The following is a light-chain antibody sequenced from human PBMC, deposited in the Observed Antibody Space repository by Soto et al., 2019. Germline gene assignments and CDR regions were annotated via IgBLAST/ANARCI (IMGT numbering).Light chain of an antibody. J-gene: IGLJ1*01. CDR2: KDT. CDR3: QSADSSGAFYV. CDR1: ALPKQS. V-gene: IGLV3-25*02. Sequence: ELTQPTSVSVSPGQTARIPCSGDALPKQSAYWYQQKPGQAPVLVIYKDTERPSGIPERFSGSSSGTTVTLTISGVQAEDEADYYCQSADSSGAFYVFGTGTKVNVL.